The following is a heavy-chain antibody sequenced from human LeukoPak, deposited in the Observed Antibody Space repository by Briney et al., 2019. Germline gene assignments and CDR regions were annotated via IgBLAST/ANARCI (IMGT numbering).Heavy chain of an antibody. CDR2: IWYEGSNK. CDR1: GFTSSSYG. Sequence: GGSLRLSCAASGFTSSSYGMHWVRQAPGKGLEWVAVIWYEGSNKYYADSVKGRFTISRDNSKNTLYLQMNSLRAEDTAVYYCARERGQDGDYEAFDIWGQGTMVTVSS. V-gene: IGHV3-33*01. D-gene: IGHD4-17*01. J-gene: IGHJ3*02. CDR3: ARERGQDGDYEAFDI.